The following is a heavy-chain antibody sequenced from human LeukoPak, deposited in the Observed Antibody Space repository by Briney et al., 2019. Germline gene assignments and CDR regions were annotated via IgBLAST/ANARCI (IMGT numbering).Heavy chain of an antibody. J-gene: IGHJ4*02. D-gene: IGHD6-19*01. CDR1: GGSISSYY. CDR3: ARLTASDSSGVDY. Sequence: KPSETLSLTCTASGGSISSYYWSWIRQPPGKGLEWIGYIYYSGSTNYNPSLKSRVTISVDTSKNQFSLKLSSVTAADTAVYYCARLTASDSSGVDYWGQGTLVTVSS. V-gene: IGHV4-59*08. CDR2: IYYSGST.